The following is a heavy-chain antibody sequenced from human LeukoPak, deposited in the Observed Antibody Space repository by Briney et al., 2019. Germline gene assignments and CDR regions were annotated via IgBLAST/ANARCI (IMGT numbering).Heavy chain of an antibody. J-gene: IGHJ4*02. CDR3: ARGTTMTPTYFDY. D-gene: IGHD1-1*01. Sequence: SETLSLTCTVSGGSISSYYWSWIRQPPGKGLEWIGYIYYSGSTNYNPSLKSRVTISVDTSKNQFSLKLSSVTAADTAVYYCARGTTMTPTYFDYWGQGTLVTVSS. CDR1: GGSISSYY. CDR2: IYYSGST. V-gene: IGHV4-59*01.